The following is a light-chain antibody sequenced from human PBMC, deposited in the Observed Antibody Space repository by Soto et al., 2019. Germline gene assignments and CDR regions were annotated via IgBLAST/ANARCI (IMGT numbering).Light chain of an antibody. Sequence: IQMTQSPSSLSASVGDRVTITFRASQSISSYLNWYQQKPGKAPKFLIYDASTLETGVPSRFSGSGSGTEFTLTISSLQPEDFATYYCQQLNSYPLTFGGGTKVDIK. J-gene: IGKJ4*01. CDR1: QSISSY. V-gene: IGKV1-13*02. CDR3: QQLNSYPLT. CDR2: DAS.